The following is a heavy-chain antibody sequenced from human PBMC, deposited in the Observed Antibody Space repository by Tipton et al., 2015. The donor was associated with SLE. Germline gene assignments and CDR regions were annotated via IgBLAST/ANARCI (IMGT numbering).Heavy chain of an antibody. CDR2: INHSGST. CDR3: AVGYCSGGSCYSGGWFDP. V-gene: IGHV4-34*01. J-gene: IGHJ5*02. CDR1: GGSFSGYY. D-gene: IGHD2-15*01. Sequence: GLVKPSETLSLICAMYGGSFSGYYWNWIRQPPGKGLEWIGEINHSGSTNYNPSLKSRVTISVDTSKKQVSLNLSPVTAADTAVYYCAVGYCSGGSCYSGGWFDPWGQGTLVTVSS.